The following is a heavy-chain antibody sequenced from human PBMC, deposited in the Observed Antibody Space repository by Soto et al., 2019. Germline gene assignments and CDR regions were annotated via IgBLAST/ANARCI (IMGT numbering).Heavy chain of an antibody. CDR3: AKDTIPRIAAARRNSGYYYYYGMDV. J-gene: IGHJ6*02. CDR1: GFTFSSYA. V-gene: IGHV3-23*01. CDR2: ISGSGGST. D-gene: IGHD6-13*01. Sequence: PVGSLRLSCAASGFTFSSYAMSWVRQAPGKGLEWVSAISGSGGSTYYADSVKGRFTISRDNSKNTLYLQMNSLRAEDTAVYYCAKDTIPRIAAARRNSGYYYYYGMDVWGQGTTVTVSS.